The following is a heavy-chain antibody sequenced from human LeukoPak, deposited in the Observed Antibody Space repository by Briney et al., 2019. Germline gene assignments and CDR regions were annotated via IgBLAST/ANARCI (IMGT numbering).Heavy chain of an antibody. Sequence: SQTLSLTCAISGDSVSSNSAAWNWIRQSPSRGLEWLGRTYYRSKWYNDYAVSVKSRITINPDTSKNQFSLQLNSVTPEDTAVYYCARSLTNVDIVATIGGGEFDYWGQGTLVTVSS. V-gene: IGHV6-1*01. D-gene: IGHD5-12*01. J-gene: IGHJ4*02. CDR2: TYYRSKWYN. CDR1: GDSVSSNSAA. CDR3: ARSLTNVDIVATIGGGEFDY.